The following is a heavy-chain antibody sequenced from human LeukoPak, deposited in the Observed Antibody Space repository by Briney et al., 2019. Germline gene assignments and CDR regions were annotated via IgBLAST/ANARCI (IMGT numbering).Heavy chain of an antibody. D-gene: IGHD2-15*01. V-gene: IGHV1-46*01. Sequence: ASVKVSCTASGYTFTSYYMHWVRQAPGQGLEWMGIINPSGGSTSYAQKFQGRVTMTRDTSTSTVYMELSSLRSEDTAVYYCAMVAATMYHFDYWGQGTLVTVSS. J-gene: IGHJ4*02. CDR2: INPSGGST. CDR1: GYTFTSYY. CDR3: AMVAATMYHFDY.